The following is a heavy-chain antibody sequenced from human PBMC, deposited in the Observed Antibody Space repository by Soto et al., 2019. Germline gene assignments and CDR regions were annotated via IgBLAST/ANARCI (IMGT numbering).Heavy chain of an antibody. V-gene: IGHV3-23*01. J-gene: IGHJ4*02. D-gene: IGHD3-10*01. Sequence: GGSLRLSCTASGFTFTYYAFSWVRQAPGKGLEWVSAISANGQGIYYADSVRGRFTISRDNSKNTVFLHMDSLRAEDTAVYYCAKDRDYPRGQFHYWGQGTLL. CDR1: GFTFTYYA. CDR2: ISANGQGI. CDR3: AKDRDYPRGQFHY.